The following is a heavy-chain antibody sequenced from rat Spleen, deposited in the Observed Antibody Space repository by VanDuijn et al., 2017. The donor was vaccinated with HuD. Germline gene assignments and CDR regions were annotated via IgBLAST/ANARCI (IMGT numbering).Heavy chain of an antibody. CDR1: GFIFSDFY. D-gene: IGHD1-9*01. Sequence: EVQLVESGGGFLQPGRSLKLSCAASGFIFSDFYMAWVRQAPAEGLEWVATISYDGNSTYYRDSVKGRFTISRDNAQNTLYLQMNSLRSEDTATYYCSRGTYYRHWGQGVMVTVSS. CDR3: SRGTYYRH. J-gene: IGHJ2*01. V-gene: IGHV5-7*01. CDR2: ISYDGNST.